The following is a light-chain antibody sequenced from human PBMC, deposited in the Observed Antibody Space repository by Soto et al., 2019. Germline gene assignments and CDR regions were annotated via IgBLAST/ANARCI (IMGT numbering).Light chain of an antibody. CDR3: AAWDDSLSGFYV. CDR1: SSNIGRNY. J-gene: IGLJ1*01. CDR2: RNN. V-gene: IGLV1-47*01. Sequence: HSVLTQPPSASGTPAQRVTISCSGSSSNIGRNYVYWYQQLPGTAPKLLIYRNNQRPSGVPDRFSGSKSCTSASLAICGLRSEDEADYYCAAWDDSLSGFYVFGTGTKVTGL.